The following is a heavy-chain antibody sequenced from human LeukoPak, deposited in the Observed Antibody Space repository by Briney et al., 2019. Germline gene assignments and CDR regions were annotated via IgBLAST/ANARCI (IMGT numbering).Heavy chain of an antibody. CDR1: GFTFSSYA. J-gene: IGHJ6*02. CDR3: TRDRRRIAVATCMDV. V-gene: IGHV3-49*04. D-gene: IGHD6-19*01. Sequence: PGGSLRLSCAASGFTFSSYAMSWVRQAPGKGLEWVGFIRSKAYGGTTEYAASVKGRFTISRDDSKSIAYLQMNSLKTEDTAVYYCTRDRRRIAVATCMDVWGQGTTVTVSS. CDR2: IRSKAYGGTT.